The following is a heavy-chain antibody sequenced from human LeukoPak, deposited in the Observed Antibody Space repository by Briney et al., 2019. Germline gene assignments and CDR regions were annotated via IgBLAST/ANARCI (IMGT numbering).Heavy chain of an antibody. CDR3: ARGAEWDSAFDI. CDR2: IYHSGST. CDR1: GGSISSYY. J-gene: IGHJ3*02. D-gene: IGHD1-26*01. V-gene: IGHV4-59*12. Sequence: KPSETLSLTCTVSGGSISSYYWSWIRQPPGKGLEWIGYIYHSGSTYYNPSLKSRVTISVDRSKNQFSLKLSSVTAADTAVYYCARGAEWDSAFDIWGQGTMVTVSS.